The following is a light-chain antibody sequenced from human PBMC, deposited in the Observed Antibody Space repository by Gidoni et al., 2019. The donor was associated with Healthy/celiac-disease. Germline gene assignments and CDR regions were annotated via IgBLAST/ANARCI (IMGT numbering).Light chain of an antibody. V-gene: IGLV2-14*01. CDR2: EVS. Sequence: QSALTQPASVSGSPGQSITISCTGTSCDVGGYNYVSWYQQHPGKAPKLIIYEVSNRPSGVSNRFSGSKSGNTASLTISGLQAEDEADYYCSSYTSSSTLVFGGGTKLTVL. CDR3: SSYTSSSTLV. CDR1: SCDVGGYNY. J-gene: IGLJ2*01.